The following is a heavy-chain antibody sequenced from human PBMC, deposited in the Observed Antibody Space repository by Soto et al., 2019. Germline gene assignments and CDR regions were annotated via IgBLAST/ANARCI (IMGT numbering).Heavy chain of an antibody. CDR3: ATPSIVVVEFYYYGMDV. V-gene: IGHV3-21*01. D-gene: IGHD3-22*01. CDR2: ISSSSSYI. J-gene: IGHJ6*02. Sequence: GGSLRLCCAASGFTFSSDSMNWVRQAPGKGLEWVSSISSSSSYIYYADSVKGRFTISRDKAKNSLYLQMNSLRAEDTAVYYCATPSIVVVEFYYYGMDVWGQGTTVTVSS. CDR1: GFTFSSDS.